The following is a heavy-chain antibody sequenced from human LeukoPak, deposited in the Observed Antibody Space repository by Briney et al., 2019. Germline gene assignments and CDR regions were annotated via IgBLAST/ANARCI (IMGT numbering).Heavy chain of an antibody. CDR2: IYPGDSDT. CDR1: GYNFATYW. CDR3: ARLTYTSGLHYYFEY. Sequence: GESLKISCKGSGYNFATYWIAWVRQMPGKGLEWMGIIYPGDSDTRYSPSFQGQVTISADKSISTAYVQWSSLKASDTAMYYCARLTYTSGLHYYFEYWGQGALVTVSS. V-gene: IGHV5-51*01. D-gene: IGHD6-19*01. J-gene: IGHJ4*02.